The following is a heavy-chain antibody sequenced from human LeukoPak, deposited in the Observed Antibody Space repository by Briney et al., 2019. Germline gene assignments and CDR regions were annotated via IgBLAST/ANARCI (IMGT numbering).Heavy chain of an antibody. CDR3: TRNMLGIAWFDP. J-gene: IGHJ5*02. Sequence: QSGGSLRLSCTVSGFTFGDYTISWFRQAPGKGLEWVGFIRSKAYGGTTEYAASVKGRFTISRDDSKSIAYLQMNSLQSEDTAVYYCTRNMLGIAWFDPWGQGTLVTVSS. V-gene: IGHV3-49*03. CDR2: IRSKAYGGTT. CDR1: GFTFGDYT. D-gene: IGHD7-27*01.